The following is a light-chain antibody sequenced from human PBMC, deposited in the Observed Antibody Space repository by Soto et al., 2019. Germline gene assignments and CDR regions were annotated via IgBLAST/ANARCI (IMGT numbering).Light chain of an antibody. CDR1: QSVSSSS. J-gene: IGKJ1*01. CDR3: QQFGSSSSWT. Sequence: EIVLTQSPGTLSLSPGERATLSYRASQSVSSSSLAWYQQKPGQAPRLLIYGASSRATGIPDRFSGSGSGTDFTLTISRLEPEDFAVYYCQQFGSSSSWTFGQGTKVEIK. V-gene: IGKV3-20*01. CDR2: GAS.